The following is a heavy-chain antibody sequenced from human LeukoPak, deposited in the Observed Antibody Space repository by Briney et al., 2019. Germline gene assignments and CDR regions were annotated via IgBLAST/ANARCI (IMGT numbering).Heavy chain of an antibody. CDR2: VYYSGTA. CDR1: AGSITNYF. V-gene: IGHV4-59*01. D-gene: IGHD3-10*01. CDR3: ARALTARGSYDY. J-gene: IGHJ4*02. Sequence: KPSETLSLTCTVSAGSITNYFWSWIRQPPGKGLEWIGYVYYSGTANYNPSLKGRVTISLDTSKNQFSLNLNSVTAADTAMYYCARALTARGSYDYWGQGTLVTVSS.